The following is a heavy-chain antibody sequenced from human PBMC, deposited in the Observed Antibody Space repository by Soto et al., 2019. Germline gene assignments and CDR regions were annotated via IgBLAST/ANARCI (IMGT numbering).Heavy chain of an antibody. J-gene: IGHJ1*01. D-gene: IGHD6-13*01. V-gene: IGHV2-5*02. CDR1: GFSLSASGVG. CDR2: IYWDDDK. CDR3: ARFATADGAEYFQH. Sequence: QITLKESGPTLVKPTQTLTLTCTFSGFSLSASGVGVGWIRQPPGKALEWLALIYWDDDKRYSPSLKSRLTITKDTSKNQVVLTMTNMDPVDTATYYCARFATADGAEYFQHWGQGTLVTVSS.